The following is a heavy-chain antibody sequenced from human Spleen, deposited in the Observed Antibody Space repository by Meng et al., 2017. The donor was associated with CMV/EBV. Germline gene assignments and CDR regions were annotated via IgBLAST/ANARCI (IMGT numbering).Heavy chain of an antibody. J-gene: IGHJ6*02. D-gene: IGHD2-8*02. CDR2: VSAETGDA. Sequence: APGQGLGWVGWVSAETGDANYGQKFQRRVTVTADTYTITAYMELWSLRSDDTAVYYCARDCRLGGCRRFLGTGLRRATPRLYGMDVWGQGTTVTVSS. CDR3: ARDCRLGGCRRFLGTGLRRATPRLYGMDV. V-gene: IGHV1-18*01.